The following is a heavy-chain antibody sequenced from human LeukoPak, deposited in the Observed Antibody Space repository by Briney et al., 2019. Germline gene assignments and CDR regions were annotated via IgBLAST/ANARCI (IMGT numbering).Heavy chain of an antibody. CDR1: GFTFSSYN. D-gene: IGHD3-10*01. J-gene: IGHJ4*02. CDR2: ISSSGSTI. CDR3: AKDMAAYYYASGNIDY. V-gene: IGHV3-48*03. Sequence: GGSLRLSCAASGFTFSSYNMNWVRQAPGKGLEWVAYISSSGSTIYYADSVKGRFTISRDNSKNSLYLQMNSLRAEDTALYYCAKDMAAYYYASGNIDYWGQGTLVTVSS.